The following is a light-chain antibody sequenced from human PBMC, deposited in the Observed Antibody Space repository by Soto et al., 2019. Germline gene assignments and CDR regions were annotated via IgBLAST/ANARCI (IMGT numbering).Light chain of an antibody. J-gene: IGKJ2*01. Sequence: IQMTQSPSSLSASVGDRVTITCRASQSISTYLNWYQQKRGEAPNLLIYTASTLQSGVPSRFSGSGSGTDFTLTISSLRPEDFATYYCEQSYSTPPTFGRGTKLEIK. CDR3: EQSYSTPPT. V-gene: IGKV1-39*01. CDR2: TAS. CDR1: QSISTY.